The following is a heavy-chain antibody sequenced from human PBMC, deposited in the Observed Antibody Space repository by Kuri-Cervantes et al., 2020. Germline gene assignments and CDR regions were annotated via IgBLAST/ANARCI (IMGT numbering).Heavy chain of an antibody. CDR3: AREMATTVYYYYYGMDV. J-gene: IGHJ6*02. D-gene: IGHD5-24*01. CDR2: IYSGGST. V-gene: IGHV3-66*02. Sequence: GGSLRLSCAASGFTVSSNYMSWVRQAPGKGLEWVSVIYSGGSTYYADSVKGRFTISRDNSKNTLYLQMNSLRAEDTAVYYCAREMATTVYYYYYGMDVWGQGTTVTVSS. CDR1: GFTVSSNY.